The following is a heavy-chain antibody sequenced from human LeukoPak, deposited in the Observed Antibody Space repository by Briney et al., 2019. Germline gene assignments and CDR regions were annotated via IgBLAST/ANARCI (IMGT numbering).Heavy chain of an antibody. CDR1: GFSFSDFT. J-gene: IGHJ4*02. CDR2: ISGDTGYI. D-gene: IGHD3-10*01. CDR3: AKVAKYYYGSETYYFFEH. Sequence: KPGGSLRLSCAASGFSFSDFTMNWVRQAPGKGLEWVASISGDTGYIDYSDSLEGRFTITRDNAKNSLYLQMNSLRVEDTAVYYCAKVAKYYYGSETYYFFEHWGQGTPVTASS. V-gene: IGHV3-21*01.